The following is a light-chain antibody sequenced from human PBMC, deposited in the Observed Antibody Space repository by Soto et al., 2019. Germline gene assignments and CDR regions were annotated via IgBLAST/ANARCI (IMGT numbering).Light chain of an antibody. Sequence: EIILTQSPYTLSLSPGERATLXXRASQTVSSNYLAWCQQRPGQAPRLXIDGASTRAAGSPDRFSGSGAGTDFTLTISRLEPEDFAVYSCQQYGSSTRPFGQGTNVDIK. V-gene: IGKV3-20*01. CDR2: GAS. CDR1: QTVSSNY. CDR3: QQYGSSTRP. J-gene: IGKJ1*01.